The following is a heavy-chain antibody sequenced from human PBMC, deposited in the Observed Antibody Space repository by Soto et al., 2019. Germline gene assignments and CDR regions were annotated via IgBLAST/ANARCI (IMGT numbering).Heavy chain of an antibody. V-gene: IGHV4-59*08. D-gene: IGHD6-13*01. CDR1: GGSITTDY. CDR3: ASHLYSTSSSPLDR. CDR2: ISYSGRS. J-gene: IGHJ5*02. Sequence: SETLSLTCTVSGGSITTDYWSWIRQPPGKGLEWIGYISYSGRSSYNPSLKSRVTISVDTSNNQFSLKLSSVTAADTAVYYCASHLYSTSSSPLDRWGQGTLLTVSS.